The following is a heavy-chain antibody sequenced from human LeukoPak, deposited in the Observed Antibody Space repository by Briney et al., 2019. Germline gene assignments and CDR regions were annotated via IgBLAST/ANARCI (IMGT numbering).Heavy chain of an antibody. J-gene: IGHJ5*02. Sequence: ASVKVSCKASGYTFTSYYMHWVRQAPGQGLEGMGIINPSGGSTSYAQKFQGRVTMTRDMSTSTVYMELSSLRSEDTAVYYCARGIQLWLPWFDPWGQGTLVTVSS. D-gene: IGHD5-18*01. CDR2: INPSGGST. CDR3: ARGIQLWLPWFDP. CDR1: GYTFTSYY. V-gene: IGHV1-46*01.